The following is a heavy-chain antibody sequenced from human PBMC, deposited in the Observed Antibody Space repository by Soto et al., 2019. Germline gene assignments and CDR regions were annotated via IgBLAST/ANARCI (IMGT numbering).Heavy chain of an antibody. V-gene: IGHV1-46*01. J-gene: IGHJ2*01. D-gene: IGHD6-13*01. CDR3: ARERSNSSSCPAFDL. CDR1: GYTFTSYY. Sequence: QVQLVQSGAEVKKPGASVKVSCKASGYTFTSYYMHWVRQAPGQGLEWMGIINPSGGSTSYAQKFQGRVTMTRDTSTSTVYMELSSLRSDDTAVYYCARERSNSSSCPAFDLWGRGTLVTVSS. CDR2: INPSGGST.